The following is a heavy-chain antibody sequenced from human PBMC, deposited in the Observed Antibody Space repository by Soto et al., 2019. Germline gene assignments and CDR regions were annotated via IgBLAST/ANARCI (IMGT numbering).Heavy chain of an antibody. CDR3: ARWAYILGYCSSTSCYAFDY. CDR1: GYTFTSYA. Sequence: GASVKVSCKASGYTFTSYAMHWVRQAPGQRLEWMGWINAGNGNTKYSQKFQGRVTITRDTSASTAYMELSSLRSEDTAVYYCARWAYILGYCSSTSCYAFDYWGQGTLVTVSS. V-gene: IGHV1-3*01. D-gene: IGHD2-2*01. CDR2: INAGNGNT. J-gene: IGHJ4*02.